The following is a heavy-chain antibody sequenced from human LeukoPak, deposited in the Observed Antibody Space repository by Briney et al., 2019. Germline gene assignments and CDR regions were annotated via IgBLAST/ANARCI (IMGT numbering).Heavy chain of an antibody. V-gene: IGHV4-39*07. J-gene: IGHJ4*02. CDR1: GGSISSSSYY. CDR2: IYYSGGT. D-gene: IGHD5-24*01. CDR3: ARDWGDGYNAFDY. Sequence: SETLSLTCTVSGGSISSSSYYWGWIRQPPGKGLEWIGSIYYSGGTYYNPSLKSRVTISVDTSKNQFSLKLSSVTAADTAVYYCARDWGDGYNAFDYWGQGTLVTVSS.